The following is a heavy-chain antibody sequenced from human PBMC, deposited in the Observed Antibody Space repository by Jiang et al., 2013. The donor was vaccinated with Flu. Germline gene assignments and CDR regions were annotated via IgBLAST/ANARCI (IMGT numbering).Heavy chain of an antibody. D-gene: IGHD6-13*01. J-gene: IGHJ4*02. V-gene: IGHV1-8*01. Sequence: SVKVSCKASGYTFTSYDINWVRQATGQGLEWMGWMNPNSGNTGYAQKFQGRVTITADKSTSTAYMELSSLRSEDTAVYYCARDPRVAAAGTPSLYYWGQGTLVTVSS. CDR3: ARDPRVAAAGTPSLYY. CDR1: GYTFTSYD. CDR2: MNPNSGNT.